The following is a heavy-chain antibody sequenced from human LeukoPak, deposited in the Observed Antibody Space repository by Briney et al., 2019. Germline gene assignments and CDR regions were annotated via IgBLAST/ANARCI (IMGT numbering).Heavy chain of an antibody. CDR1: GGTFSSYG. CDR2: IIPMFDTA. CDR3: ARAECSTTNCHTRIRNYYMDV. J-gene: IGHJ6*03. V-gene: IGHV1-69*01. D-gene: IGHD2-2*01. Sequence: SVKVSCKASGGTFSSYGISWVRQAPGQGLEWMGGIIPMFDTANYAQKFQGRVTMTADESTNTAYLELSSLRFEDTAVYYCARAECSTTNCHTRIRNYYMDVWGTGTPVTVSS.